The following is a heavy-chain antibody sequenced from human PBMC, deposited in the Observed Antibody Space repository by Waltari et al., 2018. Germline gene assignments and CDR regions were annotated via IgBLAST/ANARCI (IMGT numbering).Heavy chain of an antibody. D-gene: IGHD5-12*01. CDR1: GVSMTSNSNY. V-gene: IGHV4-39*01. J-gene: IGHJ3*01. CDR3: ATYIGASVGTAAFDV. CDR2: VSYSGTT. Sequence: QLQLQESGPRLVRPSETLSLICRVPGVSMTSNSNYWAWIRQSPGQGLEWIGTVSYSGTTYSSPSLKSRVSVSRDTSKNQVSLILGSVTAADMAVYYCATYIGASVGTAAFDVWGQGTMVTVSS.